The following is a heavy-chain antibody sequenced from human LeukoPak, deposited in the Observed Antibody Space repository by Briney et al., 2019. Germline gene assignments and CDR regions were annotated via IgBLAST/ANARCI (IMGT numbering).Heavy chain of an antibody. CDR3: ARSPYYYYMDV. CDR1: GGSISSYY. Sequence: SETLSLTCTVSGGSISSYYWSWIRQPPGKGLEWIGYIYYSGSTYYNPSLESRVTISVDTSKNQFSLKLSSVTAADTAVYYCARSPYYYYMDVWGKGTTVTISS. J-gene: IGHJ6*03. CDR2: IYYSGST. V-gene: IGHV4-59*08.